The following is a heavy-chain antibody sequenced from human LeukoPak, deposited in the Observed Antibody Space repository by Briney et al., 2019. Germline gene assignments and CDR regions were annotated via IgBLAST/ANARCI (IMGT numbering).Heavy chain of an antibody. D-gene: IGHD4-17*01. CDR2: ISGTSSYI. V-gene: IGHV3-21*01. J-gene: IGHJ4*02. CDR1: GFTFSSYS. Sequence: GGSLRLSCAASGFTFSSYSMNWVRQAPGKGLEWVSSISGTSSYIYYADSLKGRFAISRDNAKNSLYLQMNSLRVEDTAVYYCAREGYGDYHFDYWGQGSLVTVSS. CDR3: AREGYGDYHFDY.